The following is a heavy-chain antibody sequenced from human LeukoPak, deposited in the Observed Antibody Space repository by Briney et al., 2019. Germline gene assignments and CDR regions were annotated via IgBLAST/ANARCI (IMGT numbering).Heavy chain of an antibody. V-gene: IGHV4-59*01. Sequence: SETLSLTCAVYGGSFSGYYWSWIRQPPGKGLEWIGYIYYSGSTNYNPSLKSRVTISVDTSKNQFSLKLSSVTAADTAVYYCARHPRVWFDPWGQGTLVTVSS. CDR3: ARHPRVWFDP. CDR2: IYYSGST. CDR1: GGSFSGYY. J-gene: IGHJ5*02.